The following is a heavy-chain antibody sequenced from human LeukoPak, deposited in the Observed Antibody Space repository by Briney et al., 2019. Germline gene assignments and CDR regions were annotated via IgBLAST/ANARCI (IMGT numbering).Heavy chain of an antibody. CDR3: AKFNRQYCSSTSCYGGFDY. V-gene: IGHV3-30*02. J-gene: IGHJ4*02. CDR1: GFTFSSYG. D-gene: IGHD2-2*01. CDR2: IRYDGSNK. Sequence: GGSLRLSCAASGFTFSSYGMHWVRQAPGKGLEWAAFIRYDGSNKYYADSVKGRFTISRDNSKNTLYLQINSLRAEDTAVYYCAKFNRQYCSSTSCYGGFDYWGQGTLVTVSS.